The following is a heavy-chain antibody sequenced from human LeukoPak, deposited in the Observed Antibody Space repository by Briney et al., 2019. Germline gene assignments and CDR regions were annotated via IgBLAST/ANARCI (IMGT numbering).Heavy chain of an antibody. J-gene: IGHJ4*02. V-gene: IGHV3-23*01. Sequence: GGSLRLSCAASGFTFSSYAMSWVRQAPGKGLECLLGISGSGGSTYYADSVKGRFTISRDNSKNTLYLQMNSLRAEDTAVYYCAKDRLQDYYDSSGYYYSPGGDYWGQGTLVTVSS. CDR2: ISGSGGST. CDR3: AKDRLQDYYDSSGYYYSPGGDY. CDR1: GFTFSSYA. D-gene: IGHD3-22*01.